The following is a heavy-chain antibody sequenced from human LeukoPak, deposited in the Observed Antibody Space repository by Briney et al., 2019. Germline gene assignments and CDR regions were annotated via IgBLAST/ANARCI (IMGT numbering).Heavy chain of an antibody. CDR1: GYTFTSYG. J-gene: IGHJ4*02. D-gene: IGHD3-10*01. CDR3: ARGATMVRGAGTLGY. Sequence: ASVKVSCKASGYTFTSYGISWVRQAPGQGLEWMGWISAYNGNTNYAQKLQGRVTMTTDTSTSTAYMELRSLRSDDTAVYYCARGATMVRGAGTLGYWGQGTLVTVSS. V-gene: IGHV1-18*01. CDR2: ISAYNGNT.